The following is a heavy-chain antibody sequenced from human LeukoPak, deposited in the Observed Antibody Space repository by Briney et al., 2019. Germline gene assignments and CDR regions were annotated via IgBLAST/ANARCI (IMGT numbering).Heavy chain of an antibody. J-gene: IGHJ3*02. Sequence: PSETLSLTCTVSGYSISSGYYWGWIRQPPGKGLEWIGSIYHSGSTYYNPSLKSRVTISVDTSKNQFSLKLSSVTAADTAVYYCARGKAVAGSDAFDIWGQGTMVTVSS. CDR1: GYSISSGYY. D-gene: IGHD6-19*01. CDR2: IYHSGST. CDR3: ARGKAVAGSDAFDI. V-gene: IGHV4-38-2*02.